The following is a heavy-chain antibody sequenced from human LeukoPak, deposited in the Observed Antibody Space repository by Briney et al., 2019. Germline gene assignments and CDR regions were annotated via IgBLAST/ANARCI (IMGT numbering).Heavy chain of an antibody. J-gene: IGHJ4*02. CDR3: ARCLATGGRVSFDY. D-gene: IGHD6-13*01. CDR2: VHSSGST. CDR1: GGSISDSSFY. Sequence: SETLSLTCTVSGGSISDSSFYWGWIRQPPGKGLEWIGSVHSSGSTNYAPSLNSRVTLSVDTSKNQFSLKLGSVTAADTAVYYCARCLATGGRVSFDYWGQGTLVTVSS. V-gene: IGHV4-39*01.